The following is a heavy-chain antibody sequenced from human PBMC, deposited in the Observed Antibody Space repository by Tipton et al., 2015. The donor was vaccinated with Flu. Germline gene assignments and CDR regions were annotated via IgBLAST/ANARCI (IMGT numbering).Heavy chain of an antibody. Sequence: LRLSCTVSGGSISSSSYYWGWIRQPPGKGLEWIGSIYYSGSTYYNPSLKSRVTISVDTSKNQFSLKLSSVTAADTAVYYCARHVDYYDSSGYYPDYWGQGTLVTVSS. D-gene: IGHD3-22*01. V-gene: IGHV4-39*01. J-gene: IGHJ4*02. CDR1: GGSISSSSYY. CDR2: IYYSGST. CDR3: ARHVDYYDSSGYYPDY.